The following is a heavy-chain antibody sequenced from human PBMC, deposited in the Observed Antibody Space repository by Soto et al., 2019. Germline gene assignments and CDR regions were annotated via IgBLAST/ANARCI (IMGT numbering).Heavy chain of an antibody. V-gene: IGHV1-8*01. J-gene: IGHJ6*03. CDR1: GYTFASYD. CDR3: ARSGTSYDFWSGYYSGYYYYYMDV. D-gene: IGHD3-3*01. Sequence: ASVKVSCKASGYTFASYDINWVRQATGQGLEWMGWMNPNSGNTGYAQKFQGRVTMTRNTSISTAYMELSSLRSEDTAVYYCARSGTSYDFWSGYYSGYYYYYMDVWGKGTTVTVSS. CDR2: MNPNSGNT.